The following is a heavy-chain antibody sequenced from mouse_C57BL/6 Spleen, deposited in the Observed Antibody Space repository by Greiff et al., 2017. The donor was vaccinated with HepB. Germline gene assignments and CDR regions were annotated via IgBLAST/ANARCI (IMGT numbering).Heavy chain of an antibody. D-gene: IGHD1-1*01. Sequence: DVQLVESGEGLVKPGGSLKLSCAASGFTFSSYAMSWVRQTPEKRLEWVAYISSGGDYIDYADTVKGRFTIPRDNARNTLYLQMSSLKSEDTAMYYCTREGITTVVADWYFDVWGTGTTVTVSS. CDR2: ISSGGDYI. CDR1: GFTFSSYA. CDR3: TREGITTVVADWYFDV. J-gene: IGHJ1*03. V-gene: IGHV5-9-1*02.